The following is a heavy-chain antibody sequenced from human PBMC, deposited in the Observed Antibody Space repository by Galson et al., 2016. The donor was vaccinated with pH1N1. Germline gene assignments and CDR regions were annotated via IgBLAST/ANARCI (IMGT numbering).Heavy chain of an antibody. J-gene: IGHJ4*02. CDR1: GYSFANFG. Sequence: SVKVSCKASGYSFANFGINWVRQAPGQGLDWMGWISPYNGNTDYAQRFQGRLTMTTDRSTSTAYMHLKGLTSVDTAVYYCAPGHYYETSGYAADYWGQGTLVTVSS. CDR2: ISPYNGNT. V-gene: IGHV1-18*01. CDR3: APGHYYETSGYAADY. D-gene: IGHD3-22*01.